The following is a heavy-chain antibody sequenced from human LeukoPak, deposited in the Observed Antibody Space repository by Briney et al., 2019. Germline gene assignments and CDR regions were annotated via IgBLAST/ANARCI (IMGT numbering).Heavy chain of an antibody. Sequence: GGSLRLSCAASGLTFSSHGMHWVRQAPGKGLEWVAVISYEGSIKYYADSVKGRFTISRDNSKNTLYLQMNSLRAEDTAVYYCAKCQGRVCSSTPHGMDVWGRGTTVTVSS. V-gene: IGHV3-30*18. CDR2: ISYEGSIK. J-gene: IGHJ6*02. D-gene: IGHD2-2*01. CDR3: AKCQGRVCSSTPHGMDV. CDR1: GLTFSSHG.